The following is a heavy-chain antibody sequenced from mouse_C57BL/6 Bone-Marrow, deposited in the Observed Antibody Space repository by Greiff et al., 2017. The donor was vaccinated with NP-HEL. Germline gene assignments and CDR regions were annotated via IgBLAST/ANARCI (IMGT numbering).Heavy chain of an antibody. J-gene: IGHJ2*01. CDR1: GFTFSSYA. V-gene: IGHV5-9-1*02. D-gene: IGHD2-2*01. Sequence: EVQGVESGEGLVKPGGSLKLSCAASGFTFSSYAMSWVRQTPEQRLEWVAYISSGGDYIYYADTVKGRFTISRDNARNTLYLQMSSLKSEDTAMYYCTRDMGYDYYFDYWGQGTTLTVSS. CDR3: TRDMGYDYYFDY. CDR2: ISSGGDYI.